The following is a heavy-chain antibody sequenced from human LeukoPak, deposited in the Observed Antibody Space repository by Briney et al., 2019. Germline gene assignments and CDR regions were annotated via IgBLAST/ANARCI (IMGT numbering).Heavy chain of an antibody. V-gene: IGHV3-30*02. CDR2: IRSDGSNK. D-gene: IGHD3-22*01. Sequence: GGSLRLSCAASGFTFSSYGMHWVRQAPGKGLEWVAFIRSDGSNKYYADSVKGRFTISRDKSKNTLYLQMNSLRAEDTSVYYXXXXXXXLAKXXXXYFDYWGQGTLVTVSS. J-gene: IGHJ4*02. CDR3: XXXXXXLAKXXXXYFDY. CDR1: GFTFSSYG.